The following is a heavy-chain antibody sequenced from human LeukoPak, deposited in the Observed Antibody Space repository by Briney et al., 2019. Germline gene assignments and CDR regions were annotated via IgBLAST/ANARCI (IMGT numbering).Heavy chain of an antibody. D-gene: IGHD3-22*01. CDR2: VNWNGDST. CDR1: GFTFEDYG. CDR3: ARLYYYDSSDYPPFDF. V-gene: IGHV3-20*04. J-gene: IGHJ4*02. Sequence: GGSLRLSCAVSGFTFEDYGMSWVRQAPGKGLEWVSGVNWNGDSTGYADSVKGRFTISRDNAKNSLDLQMNSLRAEDTALYYCARLYYYDSSDYPPFDFWGQGTLVTVSS.